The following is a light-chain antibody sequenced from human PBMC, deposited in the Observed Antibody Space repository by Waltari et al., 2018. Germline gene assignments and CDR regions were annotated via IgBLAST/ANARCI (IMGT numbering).Light chain of an antibody. CDR3: SSYTSSSTLDVV. V-gene: IGLV2-14*03. J-gene: IGLJ2*01. CDR2: DVS. Sequence: QSALTQPASVSGSPGQSITLSCTGTSSDVGGYNYVSWYQQHQGKAPKLMIYDVSNRPSGVSNRFSGSKSGNTASLTISGLQAEDEADYYCSSYTSSSTLDVVFGGGTKLTVL. CDR1: SSDVGGYNY.